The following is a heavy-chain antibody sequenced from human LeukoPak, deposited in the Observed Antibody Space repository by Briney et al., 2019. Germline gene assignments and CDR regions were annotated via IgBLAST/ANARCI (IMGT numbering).Heavy chain of an antibody. J-gene: IGHJ4*02. V-gene: IGHV4-61*02. CDR3: ASGVYSTSTDY. Sequence: SETLSLTCTVSGGSISSGSYYWSWIRQPAGKGLEWIGRIYTSGSTNYNPSLKSRVTISVDTSKNQFSLKLSSVTAADTAVYYCASGVYSTSTDYWGQGTLVTVSS. CDR1: GGSISSGSYY. D-gene: IGHD6-13*01. CDR2: IYTSGST.